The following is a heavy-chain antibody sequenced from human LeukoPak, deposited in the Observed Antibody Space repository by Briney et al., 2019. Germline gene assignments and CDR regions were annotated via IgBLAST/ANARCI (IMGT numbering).Heavy chain of an antibody. CDR3: AGDGQSFDY. CDR1: GGSISSSSYY. V-gene: IGHV4-61*05. J-gene: IGHJ4*02. Sequence: SETLSLTCTVSGGSISSSSYYWGWIRQPPGKELEWIGYIYYNGNTNYNPSLKSRVTISVDTSKNQFSLKLRSVTAADTAVYYCAGDGQSFDYWGQGTLVTVSS. CDR2: IYYNGNT.